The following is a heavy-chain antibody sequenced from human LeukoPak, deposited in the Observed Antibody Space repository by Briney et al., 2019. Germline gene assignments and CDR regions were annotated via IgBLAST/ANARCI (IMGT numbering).Heavy chain of an antibody. J-gene: IGHJ5*02. CDR1: GFSLSTSGVG. V-gene: IGHV2-5*02. CDR3: AHIVRPSSRRQQLLTNWFDP. Sequence: SGPTLVNPTQTLTLTCTFSGFSLSTSGVGVGWIRQPPGKALEWLALIYWDDDKRYSPSLKSRLTITKDTSKNQVVLTMTNMDPVDTATYYCAHIVRPSSRRQQLLTNWFDPWGQGTLVTVSS. CDR2: IYWDDDK. D-gene: IGHD6-13*01.